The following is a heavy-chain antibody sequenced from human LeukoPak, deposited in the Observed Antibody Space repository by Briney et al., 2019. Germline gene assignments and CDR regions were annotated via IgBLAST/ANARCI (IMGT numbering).Heavy chain of an antibody. D-gene: IGHD3-3*01. V-gene: IGHV4-39*07. CDR3: ARAISDDFWSAQTLLRYFDY. CDR1: GGSISSSSYY. J-gene: IGHJ4*02. Sequence: PSETLSLTCTVSGGSISSSSYYWGWIRQPPGKGLEWIGSIYYSGSTNYNPSLKSRVTISVDTSKNQISLKLNSLTAADTAVYYCARAISDDFWSAQTLLRYFDYWGQGTLVTVSS. CDR2: IYYSGST.